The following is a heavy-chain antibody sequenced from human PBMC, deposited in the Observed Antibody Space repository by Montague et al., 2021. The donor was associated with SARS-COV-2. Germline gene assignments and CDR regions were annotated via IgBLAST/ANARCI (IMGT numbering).Heavy chain of an antibody. CDR2: ISYTGHT. CDR1: GGSFSGYF. D-gene: IGHD3-10*01. V-gene: IGHV4-34*01. CDR3: ARQGRISMVRLNWFDP. Sequence: SETLSLTCAIYGGSFSGYFWSWIRQSPGKGLEWIGEISYTGHTRYNPSLQSRVSISGDSSENQFSLKLSSVTAADTAVYYCARQGRISMVRLNWFDPWGQGTLVTVSS. J-gene: IGHJ5*02.